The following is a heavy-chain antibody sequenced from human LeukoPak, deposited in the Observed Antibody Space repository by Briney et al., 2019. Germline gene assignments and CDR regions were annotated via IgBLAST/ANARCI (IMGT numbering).Heavy chain of an antibody. J-gene: IGHJ6*03. Sequence: GGSLRLSCAASGFTFSSYAMSWVRQAPGKGLEWVSAISGSGGSTYYADSVKGRFTISRDNSKNTLYLQMNSLRAEDTAVYYCARGTITMEGYYMDVWGKGTTVTISS. D-gene: IGHD3-10*01. V-gene: IGHV3-23*01. CDR1: GFTFSSYA. CDR3: ARGTITMEGYYMDV. CDR2: ISGSGGST.